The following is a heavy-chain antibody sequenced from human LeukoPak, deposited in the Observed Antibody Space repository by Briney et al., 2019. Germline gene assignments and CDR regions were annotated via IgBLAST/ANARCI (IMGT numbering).Heavy chain of an antibody. Sequence: GASVKVSCKASGYTFTSYHMHWVRQAPGQGLEWMGVINPSGGSTNYAQKFQGRVTMTRDMSSNTVYMELSSLRSEDTAVYYCARDYSSGPEYWGQGTLFTVSS. CDR2: INPSGGST. J-gene: IGHJ4*02. CDR3: ARDYSSGPEY. D-gene: IGHD3-22*01. CDR1: GYTFTSYH. V-gene: IGHV1-46*01.